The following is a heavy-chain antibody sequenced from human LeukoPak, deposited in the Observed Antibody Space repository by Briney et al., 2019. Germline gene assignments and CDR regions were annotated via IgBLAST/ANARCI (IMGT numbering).Heavy chain of an antibody. D-gene: IGHD6-6*01. Sequence: PGGSLRLSCSASRFSFSAYGMHWVRQAPGKGLEWVAFIHYDRSSEYYAESVRGRFTISRDTSKYTLYLEMNSLRPDDPAVYYCVKDAFSSSYDWGQGTLVTVSS. CDR2: IHYDRSSE. V-gene: IGHV3-30*02. J-gene: IGHJ4*02. CDR3: VKDAFSSSYD. CDR1: RFSFSAYG.